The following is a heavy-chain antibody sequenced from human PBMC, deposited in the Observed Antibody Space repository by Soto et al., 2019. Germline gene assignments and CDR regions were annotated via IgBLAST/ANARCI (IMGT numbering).Heavy chain of an antibody. Sequence: EVQLLESGGGLVQPGGSLRISCIGSGFTFSSNAMSWVRQAPGKGLEWVSAISGSGGTTYYADSVKGRFAVSRDNSNNPLYRQMNSLRAEDTAVYYCAKQRAGFGSGSDTYYFDYWGQGTLVTVSS. CDR1: GFTFSSNA. CDR2: ISGSGGTT. V-gene: IGHV3-23*01. J-gene: IGHJ4*02. D-gene: IGHD3-10*01. CDR3: AKQRAGFGSGSDTYYFDY.